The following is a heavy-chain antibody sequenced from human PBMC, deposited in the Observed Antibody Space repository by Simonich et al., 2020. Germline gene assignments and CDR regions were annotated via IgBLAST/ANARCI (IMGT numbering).Heavy chain of an antibody. CDR2: SYYSGRT. D-gene: IGHD2-8*01. CDR1: GGSISSSSYY. Sequence: QLQLQESGPGLVKPSETPSLTCTVSGGSISSSSYYWGWIRQPPGKGLGWIGSSYYSGRTYYNPSLKSRVTISVDTSKNQFSLKLSSVTAADTAVYYCARQRVLMVYAIDYWGQGTLVTVSS. J-gene: IGHJ4*02. CDR3: ARQRVLMVYAIDY. V-gene: IGHV4-39*01.